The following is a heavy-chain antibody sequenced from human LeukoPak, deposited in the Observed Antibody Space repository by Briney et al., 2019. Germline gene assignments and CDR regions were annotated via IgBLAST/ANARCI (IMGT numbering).Heavy chain of an antibody. V-gene: IGHV1-8*03. J-gene: IGHJ3*02. CDR3: AREATVYGDYDAFDI. Sequence: GASVKVSCKASGYTFTSYDINWVRQATGQGLEWMGWMNPNSGNTGYAQKFQGRVTITRNTSISTAYMELSSLRSEDTAVYYCAREATVYGDYDAFDIWGQGTMITVSS. CDR2: MNPNSGNT. D-gene: IGHD4-17*01. CDR1: GYTFTSYD.